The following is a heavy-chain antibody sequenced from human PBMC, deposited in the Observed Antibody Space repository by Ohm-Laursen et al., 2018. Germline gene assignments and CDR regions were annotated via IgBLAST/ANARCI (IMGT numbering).Heavy chain of an antibody. J-gene: IGHJ4*02. CDR1: GFTFSDYY. V-gene: IGHV3-11*04. CDR2: ISSSGTTI. D-gene: IGHD3-22*01. Sequence: SLRLSCTASGFTFSDYYMNWIRQAPGKGLEWVSYISSSGTTIYYADSVKGRFTISRDNAKDSLYLQMNSLRVEDTAVYYCARDLGMIVVELAFEYWGQGTLVTVSS. CDR3: ARDLGMIVVELAFEY.